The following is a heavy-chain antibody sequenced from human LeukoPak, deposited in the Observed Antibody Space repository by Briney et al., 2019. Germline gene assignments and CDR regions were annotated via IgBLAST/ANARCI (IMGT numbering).Heavy chain of an antibody. J-gene: IGHJ4*02. CDR3: AREGGFGYDFTGFDY. Sequence: ASVKVSCKASGYTFITYGTNWVRQAPGQGLEWMGWISAYNGDTKYALSLQGRLTMTTDTSTRTAYMELGSLGSDDTAVYYCAREGGFGYDFTGFDYWGQGTLVTVSS. CDR1: GYTFITYG. V-gene: IGHV1-18*01. CDR2: ISAYNGDT. D-gene: IGHD5-12*01.